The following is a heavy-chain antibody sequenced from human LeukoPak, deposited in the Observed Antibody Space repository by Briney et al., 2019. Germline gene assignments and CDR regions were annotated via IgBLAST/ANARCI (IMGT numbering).Heavy chain of an antibody. CDR1: GFTFSDAH. D-gene: IGHD2-2*01. CDR2: IYSGGST. J-gene: IGHJ4*02. V-gene: IGHV3-66*01. Sequence: GGSLRLSCAASGFTFSDAHMNWVRQAPGKGLEWVSVIYSGGSTYYADSVKGRFTISRDNSKNTLYLQMNSLRAEDTAVYYCARDPNGYCSSTSCYGDDYWGQGTLVTVSS. CDR3: ARDPNGYCSSTSCYGDDY.